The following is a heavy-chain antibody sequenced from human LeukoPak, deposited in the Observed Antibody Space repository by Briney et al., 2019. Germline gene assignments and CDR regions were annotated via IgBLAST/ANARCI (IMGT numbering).Heavy chain of an antibody. CDR2: IYYSGST. D-gene: IGHD6-19*01. V-gene: IGHV4-59*11. CDR1: GGSISSHY. CDR3: ARVRDSSGWYGTFDY. Sequence: SEALSLTCTVSGGSISSHYWSWIRHPPGKGLEWIGYIYYSGSTNYNPSLKSRVTISVDTSKNQFSLKLSSVTAADTAVYYCARVRDSSGWYGTFDYWGQGTLVTVSS. J-gene: IGHJ4*02.